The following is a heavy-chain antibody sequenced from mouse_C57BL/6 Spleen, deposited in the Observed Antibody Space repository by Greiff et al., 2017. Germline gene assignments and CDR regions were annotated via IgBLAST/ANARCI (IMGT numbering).Heavy chain of an antibody. D-gene: IGHD4-1*01. V-gene: IGHV2-2*01. CDR2: IWSGGST. CDR1: GFSLTSYG. J-gene: IGHJ1*03. Sequence: VKVEESGPGLVQPSQSLSITCTVSGFSLTSYGVHWVRQSPGKGLEWLGVIWSGGSTDYNAAFISRLSISKDNSKSQVFFKMNSLQADDTAIYYCATNWDVKGWYFDVWGTGTTVTVSS. CDR3: ATNWDVKGWYFDV.